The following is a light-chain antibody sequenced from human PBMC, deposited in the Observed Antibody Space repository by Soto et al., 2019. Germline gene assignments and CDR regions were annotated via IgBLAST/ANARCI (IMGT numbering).Light chain of an antibody. CDR1: SSDVGGYNY. CDR3: SSYVATKSYV. J-gene: IGLJ1*01. V-gene: IGLV2-11*01. Sequence: LTQPRSVSGSPGQSVTISCTGTSSDVGGYNYVSWYQQHPGKAPKLLIYEVSKRPSGVPDRFSGSKSGNTASLTVSGLQAEDEADYYCSSYVATKSYVFGTGTKVTVL. CDR2: EVS.